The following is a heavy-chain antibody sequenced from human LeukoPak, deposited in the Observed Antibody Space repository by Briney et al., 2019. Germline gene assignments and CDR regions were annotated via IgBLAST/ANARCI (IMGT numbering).Heavy chain of an antibody. V-gene: IGHV1-69*01. CDR3: ARGAQYSYGWSY. D-gene: IGHD5-18*01. Sequence: SVKVSCKASGGTFGSYAISWVRQAPGQGLEWMGGIIPIFGTANYAQKFQGRVTITADESTSTAYMELSSLRSEDTAVYYCARGAQYSYGWSYWGQGTPVTVSS. CDR1: GGTFGSYA. CDR2: IIPIFGTA. J-gene: IGHJ4*02.